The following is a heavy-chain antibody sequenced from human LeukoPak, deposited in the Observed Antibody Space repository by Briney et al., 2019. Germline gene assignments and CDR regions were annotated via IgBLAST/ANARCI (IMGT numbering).Heavy chain of an antibody. Sequence: GASVNVSFTASGGTFSIYAISWVRQAPGQGLEWMGGIIPIFGTANYAQKFQGSVTITADESTSTAYMELSSLRSEDTAVYYCARAEWELLSWFDPWGQGTLVTVSS. CDR1: GGTFSIYA. J-gene: IGHJ5*02. CDR3: ARAEWELLSWFDP. V-gene: IGHV1-69*13. CDR2: IIPIFGTA. D-gene: IGHD1-26*01.